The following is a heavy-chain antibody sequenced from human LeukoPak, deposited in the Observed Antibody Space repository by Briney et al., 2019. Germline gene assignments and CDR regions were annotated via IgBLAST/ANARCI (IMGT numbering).Heavy chain of an antibody. J-gene: IGHJ4*02. CDR3: ASGGYSYGFDY. CDR1: GGSISSGGYS. D-gene: IGHD5-18*01. Sequence: SETLSLTCAVSGGSISSGGYSWSWIRQPPGKGLEWIGYIYHNGNTYYSPSLKSRVTIPVDRSKNQPSLKLSSVTAADTAMYYCASGGYSYGFDYWGQGTLVTVSS. V-gene: IGHV4-30-2*01. CDR2: IYHNGNT.